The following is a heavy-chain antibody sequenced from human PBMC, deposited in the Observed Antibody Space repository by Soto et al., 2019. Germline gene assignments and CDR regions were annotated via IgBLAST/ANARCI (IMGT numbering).Heavy chain of an antibody. CDR1: GFTFSNAW. V-gene: IGHV3-15*01. CDR3: TTDHDYGDLRTFDI. CDR2: IKSKTDGGTT. D-gene: IGHD4-17*01. J-gene: IGHJ3*02. Sequence: GGSLRLSCAASGFTFSNAWMSWVRQAPGKGLEWVGRIKSKTDGGTTDYAAPVKGRFTISRDDSKNTLYLQMNSLKTEDTAVYYCTTDHDYGDLRTFDIWGQGTMVTVSS.